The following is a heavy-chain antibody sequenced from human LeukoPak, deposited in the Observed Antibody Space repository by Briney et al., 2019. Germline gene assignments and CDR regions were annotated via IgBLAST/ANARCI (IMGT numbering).Heavy chain of an antibody. CDR3: ARGEGLWFGELQFDY. V-gene: IGHV2-70*01. CDR1: GFSLSTSAMC. D-gene: IGHD3-10*01. CDR2: IDWDDDK. Sequence: SGPALVKPTQTLTLTCTFSGFSLSTSAMCVSWIRQPPGQALEWLALIDWDDDKYYSTSLKTRLTVSKHTSKNQVVLTMTNMDPVDTATYYCARGEGLWFGELQFDYWGQGTLVTDSS. J-gene: IGHJ4*02.